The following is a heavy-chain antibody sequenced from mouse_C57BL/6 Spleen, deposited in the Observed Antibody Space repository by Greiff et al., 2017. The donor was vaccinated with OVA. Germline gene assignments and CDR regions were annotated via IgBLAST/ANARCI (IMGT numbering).Heavy chain of an antibody. D-gene: IGHD2-12*01. CDR1: GYTFTSYW. CDR3: ARGSYLYCSGFAY. Sequence: QVQLQQPGAELVKPGASVKLSCKASGYTFTSYWMQWVKQRPGQGLEWIGEIDPSDSYTNYNPQFKGKATLSVDTSSSTAYMQLSSLTSEDSSVYYCARGSYLYCSGFAYWGQGTLVTVSA. CDR2: IDPSDSYT. V-gene: IGHV1-50*01. J-gene: IGHJ3*01.